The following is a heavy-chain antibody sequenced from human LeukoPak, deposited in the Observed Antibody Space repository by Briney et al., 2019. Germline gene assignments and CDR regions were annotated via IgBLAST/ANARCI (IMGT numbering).Heavy chain of an antibody. V-gene: IGHV1-8*01. CDR3: ARHITMVRGVPLHY. Sequence: ASVKVSCKASGCTFTSYDISWVRQATGQGLEWMGWMNPNSGNTGYAQKVQGRVTMTRNTSISTAYMKLSSLRSDDTAVYYCARHITMVRGVPLHYWGQGTLVTVPS. J-gene: IGHJ4*02. D-gene: IGHD3-10*01. CDR2: MNPNSGNT. CDR1: GCTFTSYD.